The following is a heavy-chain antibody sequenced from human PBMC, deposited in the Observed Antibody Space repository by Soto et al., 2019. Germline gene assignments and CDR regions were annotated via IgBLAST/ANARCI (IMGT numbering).Heavy chain of an antibody. CDR3: ARDDEYWGNGIDV. J-gene: IGHJ6*02. V-gene: IGHV3-33*01. CDR2: IRNDGSNR. CDR1: EFTFSNYG. D-gene: IGHD3-16*01. Sequence: QVQLVESGGGVVQPGRSLRLSCAASEFTFSNYGMQWVRQAPGKGLEWVAVIRNDGSNRYHADSVKDRFTISRHNSKNTLYLEMNSLRAEERAVYYWARDDEYWGNGIDVWGPGTRVTVS.